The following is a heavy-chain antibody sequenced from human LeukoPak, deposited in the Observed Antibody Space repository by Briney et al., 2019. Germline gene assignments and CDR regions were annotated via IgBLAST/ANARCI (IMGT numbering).Heavy chain of an antibody. J-gene: IGHJ4*02. CDR1: GGTFSSYA. CDR3: ASEGALFCSGGSCYRPRAVSY. Sequence: SVKVSCKASGGTFSSYAISWVRQAPGQGLEWMGGIIPIFGTANYAQKFQGRVTIATDESTSTAYMELSSLRSEDTAVYYCASEGALFCSGGSCYRPRAVSYWGQGTLVTVSS. V-gene: IGHV1-69*05. CDR2: IIPIFGTA. D-gene: IGHD2-15*01.